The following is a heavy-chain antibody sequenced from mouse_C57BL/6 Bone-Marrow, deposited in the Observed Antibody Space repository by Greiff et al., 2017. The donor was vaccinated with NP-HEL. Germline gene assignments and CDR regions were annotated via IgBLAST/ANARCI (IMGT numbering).Heavy chain of an antibody. CDR2: IDPSDSET. Sequence: VQLQQPGAELVRPGSSVKLSCKASGYTFTSYWLHWVKQRPIQGLEWIGNIDPSDSETPYNQKFKDKATLTVDKSSSTASLQLSSLTSEDAAVYYCARYDYGGGGYAMDYWGQGPSATAPS. CDR3: ARYDYGGGGYAMDY. J-gene: IGHJ4*01. CDR1: GYTFTSYW. V-gene: IGHV1-52*01. D-gene: IGHD2-4*01.